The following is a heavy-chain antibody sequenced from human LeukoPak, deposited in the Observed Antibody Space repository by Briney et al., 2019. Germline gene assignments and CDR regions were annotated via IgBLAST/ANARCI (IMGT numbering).Heavy chain of an antibody. J-gene: IGHJ4*02. CDR2: IGGSGIRT. Sequence: GGSLRLSCAASGFTFTTYGMNWVRQAPGKGLEWVSGIGGSGIRTYYADSVKGRFIISRDNSRNTLYLQMNSLSDEDTDVYYYAKDSTWILFDDWGQGTLVTVSS. V-gene: IGHV3-23*01. CDR1: GFTFTTYG. D-gene: IGHD2-2*03. CDR3: AKDSTWILFDD.